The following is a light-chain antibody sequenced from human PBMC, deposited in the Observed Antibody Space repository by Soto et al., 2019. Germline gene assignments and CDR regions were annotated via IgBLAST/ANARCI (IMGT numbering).Light chain of an antibody. CDR1: QSISTW. J-gene: IGKJ1*01. Sequence: DIQMTQSPSTLSASVGDTVTITCRARQSISTWLAWYQQKPGKAPKLLIYKASSLQGGVPSRFSGIGSGTEFTLTISSLQPDDFATYYCQQYNFYSRTFGQGTKVEIK. V-gene: IGKV1-5*03. CDR3: QQYNFYSRT. CDR2: KAS.